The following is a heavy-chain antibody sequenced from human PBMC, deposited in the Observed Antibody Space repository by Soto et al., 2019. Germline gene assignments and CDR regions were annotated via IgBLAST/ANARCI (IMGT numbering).Heavy chain of an antibody. CDR2: ISAYNGNT. CDR1: GYTFTSYG. J-gene: IGHJ6*04. D-gene: IGHD2-2*01. Sequence: GASVKVSCKASGYTFTSYGINWVRQAPGQGLEWMGWISAYNGNTNYAQKFQGRVTMTTDTSTSTAYMELRSLRSDDTAVYYCAREGVVVPADPLGMDVWGKGTTVTVAS. V-gene: IGHV1-18*01. CDR3: AREGVVVPADPLGMDV.